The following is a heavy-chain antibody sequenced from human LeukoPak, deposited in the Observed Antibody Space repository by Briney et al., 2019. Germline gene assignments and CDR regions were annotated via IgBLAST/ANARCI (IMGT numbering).Heavy chain of an antibody. CDR1: GGSISTYY. D-gene: IGHD6-6*01. Sequence: SSETLSLTCTVSGGSISTYYWSWIRRPPGKGLEWIAYIHASGPTNYNPSLKSRITISVDTSKNQFSLKLSSVTAADTAVYYCARHDAGIAARPFDNWGQGTLVTVSS. CDR3: ARHDAGIAARPFDN. J-gene: IGHJ4*02. V-gene: IGHV4-4*09. CDR2: IHASGPT.